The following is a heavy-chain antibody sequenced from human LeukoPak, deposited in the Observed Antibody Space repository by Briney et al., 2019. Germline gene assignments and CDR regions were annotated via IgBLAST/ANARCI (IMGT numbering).Heavy chain of an antibody. V-gene: IGHV1-18*01. CDR3: ARDLLGYCSGGSCYSLDY. CDR2: ISAYNGNT. CDR1: GYTFTSYG. J-gene: IGHJ4*02. Sequence: GASVKVSCKASGYTFTSYGISWVRQAPGQGLDWMGWISAYNGNTNYAQKLQGRVTMTTDTSTSTAYMELRSLRSDDTAVYYCARDLLGYCSGGSCYSLDYWGQGTLVTVSS. D-gene: IGHD2-15*01.